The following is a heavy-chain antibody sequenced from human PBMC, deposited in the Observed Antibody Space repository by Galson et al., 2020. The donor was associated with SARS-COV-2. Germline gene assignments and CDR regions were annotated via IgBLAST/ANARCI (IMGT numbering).Heavy chain of an antibody. CDR2: IYSSGSA. Sequence: SETLSLTCTVSGGSISSGGYYWSWIRQHPGKGLEWIGYIYSSGSAYYNPSPKSRVTISVDTSKNQFSLKLSSVTAADTAVYYCARGLSGYSYGAPYNWFDPWGQGTLVTVSS. CDR3: ARGLSGYSYGAPYNWFDP. D-gene: IGHD5-18*01. J-gene: IGHJ5*02. CDR1: GGSISSGGYY. V-gene: IGHV4-31*03.